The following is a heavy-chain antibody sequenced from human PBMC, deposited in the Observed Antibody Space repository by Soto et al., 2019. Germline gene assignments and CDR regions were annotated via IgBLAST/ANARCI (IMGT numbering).Heavy chain of an antibody. Sequence: QVQLVQSGAEVKKPGASVKVSCKASGYTFTSYGISWVRQAPGQGLEWMGWISAYNGNTNYAQKLQGRVTMTTDTSXXTXYXXLRSLRSDDTAVYYCARDLGSYCSGGSCYEYPFDYWGQGTLVTVSS. CDR2: ISAYNGNT. D-gene: IGHD2-15*01. J-gene: IGHJ4*02. V-gene: IGHV1-18*01. CDR1: GYTFTSYG. CDR3: ARDLGSYCSGGSCYEYPFDY.